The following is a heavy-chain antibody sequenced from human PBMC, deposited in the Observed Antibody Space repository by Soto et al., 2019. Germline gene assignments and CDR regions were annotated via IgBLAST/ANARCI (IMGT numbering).Heavy chain of an antibody. CDR1: GYTFTSYG. J-gene: IGHJ4*02. CDR2: ISAYNGNT. D-gene: IGHD2-8*01. CDR3: ARVGCTNGVCYTGEKMFDY. Sequence: ASVKVSCKASGYTFTSYGISWVRQAPGQGLEWMGWISAYNGNTNYAQKLQGRVTMTTDTSTSTAYMELRSLRSDDTAVYYCARVGCTNGVCYTGEKMFDYWGQGTLVTVSS. V-gene: IGHV1-18*01.